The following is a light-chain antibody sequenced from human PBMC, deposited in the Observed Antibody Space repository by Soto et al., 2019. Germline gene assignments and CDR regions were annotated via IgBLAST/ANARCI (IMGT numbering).Light chain of an antibody. CDR3: SSYTSGSNPNWV. CDR1: SSDVGGYNY. CDR2: EVS. J-gene: IGLJ3*02. Sequence: QSVLTQPASVSGSPGQSITISCTGTSSDVGGYNYVSWYQQHPGKAPKLMIYEVSNRPSGVSNRFSGSKSGNTASLTISGLQAEDEADYYCSSYTSGSNPNWVFGGGTKLTVL. V-gene: IGLV2-14*01.